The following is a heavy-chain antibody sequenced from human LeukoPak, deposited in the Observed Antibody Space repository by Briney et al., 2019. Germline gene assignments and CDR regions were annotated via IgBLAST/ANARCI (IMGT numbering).Heavy chain of an antibody. CDR2: IYYSGST. CDR1: GGSISSSSYY. D-gene: IGHD3-9*01. J-gene: IGHJ4*02. Sequence: SETLSLTCTVSGGSISSSSYYWGWIRQPPGKGLEWIGSIYYSGSTYYNPSLKSRVTISVDTSKNQFSLKLSSVTAADTAVYYCARGKVLRYFDWLPKYFDYWGQGTLVTVSS. CDR3: ARGKVLRYFDWLPKYFDY. V-gene: IGHV4-39*01.